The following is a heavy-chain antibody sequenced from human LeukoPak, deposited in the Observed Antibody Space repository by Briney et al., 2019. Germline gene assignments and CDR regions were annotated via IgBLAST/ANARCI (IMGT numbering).Heavy chain of an antibody. D-gene: IGHD6-13*01. Sequence: ASVKVSCKASGYTFTSYDINWVRQATGQGLEWMGWMNPNSGNTGYAQKFQGRVTMTRNTSISTAYMELSSLRSEDTAVYYCARVSSSWSGYYFDYWGQETLVTVSS. V-gene: IGHV1-8*01. J-gene: IGHJ4*02. CDR2: MNPNSGNT. CDR1: GYTFTSYD. CDR3: ARVSSSWSGYYFDY.